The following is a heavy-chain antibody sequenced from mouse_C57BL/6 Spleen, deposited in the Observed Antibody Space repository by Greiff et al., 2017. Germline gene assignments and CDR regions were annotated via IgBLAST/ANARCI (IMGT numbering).Heavy chain of an antibody. D-gene: IGHD1-1*01. CDR2: IYPGSGST. Sequence: VQLQQPGAELVKPGASVKMSCKASGYTFTSYWITWVKQRPGQGLEWIGDIYPGSGSTNYNEKFKSKATLTVDTSSSTAYMQLSSLTSEDSAVYYCARRTVVAGDAMDDWGQGTSVTVSS. CDR1: GYTFTSYW. J-gene: IGHJ4*01. CDR3: ARRTVVAGDAMDD. V-gene: IGHV1-55*01.